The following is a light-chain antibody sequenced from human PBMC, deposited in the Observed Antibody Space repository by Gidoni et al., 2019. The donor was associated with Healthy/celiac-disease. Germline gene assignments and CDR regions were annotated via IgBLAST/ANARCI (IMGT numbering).Light chain of an antibody. CDR1: QSVSSSY. J-gene: IGKJ3*01. CDR3: QQYGSSLFT. Sequence: EIVLTQSPGTLSLSPVERATLSCRASQSVSSSYLAWYQQKPGQAPRLLIYGASSRATGIPDRFSGSGSGTDFTLTISRLEPEDFAVYYCQQYGSSLFTFXPXTKVXIK. V-gene: IGKV3-20*01. CDR2: GAS.